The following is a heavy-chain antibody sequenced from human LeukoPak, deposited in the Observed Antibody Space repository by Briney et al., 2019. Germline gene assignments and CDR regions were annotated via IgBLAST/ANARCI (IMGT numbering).Heavy chain of an antibody. CDR1: EFTFSSYS. Sequence: GGSLRLSCAASEFTFSSYSMNWVRQAPGKGLEWVAAISTTSGNIYYADSVKGRFTISRDNAKNSLYLQMNSLRAEDTAVYYCAKDRHAPGRYCSSTTCFPFDSWGQGTLVTVSS. V-gene: IGHV3-21*04. CDR3: AKDRHAPGRYCSSTTCFPFDS. D-gene: IGHD2-2*01. J-gene: IGHJ5*01. CDR2: ISTTSGNI.